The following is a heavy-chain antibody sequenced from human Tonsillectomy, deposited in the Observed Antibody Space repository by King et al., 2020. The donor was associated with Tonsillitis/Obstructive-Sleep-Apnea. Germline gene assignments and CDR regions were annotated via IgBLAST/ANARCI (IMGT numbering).Heavy chain of an antibody. J-gene: IGHJ3*02. Sequence: VQLVESGGGVVQPGRSLRLSCAASGFTFNSYAMHWVRQAPGKGLEWVAVISNDGSNKYNADSVKGRFTISRDNSKNTLYLQMNSLRIEDTAVFYCARGFYYYGSDSLGGAFDIWGQGTKLTVSS. D-gene: IGHD3-10*01. CDR2: ISNDGSNK. CDR1: GFTFNSYA. CDR3: ARGFYYYGSDSLGGAFDI. V-gene: IGHV3-30*04.